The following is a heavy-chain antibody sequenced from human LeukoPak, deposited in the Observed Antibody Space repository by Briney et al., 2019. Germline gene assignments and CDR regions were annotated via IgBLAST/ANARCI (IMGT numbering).Heavy chain of an antibody. Sequence: PSETLSLTCTVSGGSISRSSYYWGWIRQPPGKGLEWIGSIYYSGSTYYNPSLKSRVTISVDTSKNQFSLKLSSVTAADTAVYYCARLLDLEGDWGQGTLVTVSS. D-gene: IGHD1-1*01. J-gene: IGHJ4*02. CDR2: IYYSGST. CDR3: ARLLDLEGD. V-gene: IGHV4-39*01. CDR1: GGSISRSSYY.